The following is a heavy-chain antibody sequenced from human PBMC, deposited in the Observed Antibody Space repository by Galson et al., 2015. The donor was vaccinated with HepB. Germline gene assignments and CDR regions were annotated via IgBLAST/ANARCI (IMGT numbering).Heavy chain of an antibody. V-gene: IGHV4-59*01. J-gene: IGHJ6*02. Sequence: ETLSLTCTVSGGSISSYYWSWIRQPPGKGLEWIGYIYYSGSTNYNPSLKSRVTISVDTSKNQFSLKLSSVTAADTAVYYCARAGSGLGGGYYYGSGSYYYYYGMDVWGQGTTVTVSS. CDR3: ARAGSGLGGGYYYGSGSYYYYYGMDV. CDR2: IYYSGST. D-gene: IGHD3-10*01. CDR1: GGSISSYY.